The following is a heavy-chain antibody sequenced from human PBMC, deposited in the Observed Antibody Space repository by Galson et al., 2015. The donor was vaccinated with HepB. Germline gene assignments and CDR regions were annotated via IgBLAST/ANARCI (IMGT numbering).Heavy chain of an antibody. V-gene: IGHV4-4*02. CDR2: KYHSGSA. CDR3: ARGLWLGESSYGMDV. J-gene: IGHJ6*02. D-gene: IGHD3-10*01. CDR1: GGSISSANW. Sequence: SETLSLTCAVSGGSISSANWWTWVRQSPGKGLEWIGEKYHSGSANYNPFLKSRVTISVDKSNNHFSLRLTSVTAADTAVYYCARGLWLGESSYGMDVWGQGTTVTVSS.